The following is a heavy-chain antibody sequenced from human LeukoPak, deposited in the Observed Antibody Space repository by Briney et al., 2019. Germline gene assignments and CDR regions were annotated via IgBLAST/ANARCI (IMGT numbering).Heavy chain of an antibody. CDR1: GGSISSYY. CDR3: ARLLYYYGSGPDY. D-gene: IGHD3-10*01. CDR2: IYSSGST. V-gene: IGHV4-59*08. Sequence: SETLSLTCTVSGGSISSYYWSWIRQPPGQGLEWIGYIYSSGSTNYNPSLKSRVTISVDTSKNQFSLKLSSVTAADTAVYYCARLLYYYGSGPDYWGQGTLVTVSS. J-gene: IGHJ4*02.